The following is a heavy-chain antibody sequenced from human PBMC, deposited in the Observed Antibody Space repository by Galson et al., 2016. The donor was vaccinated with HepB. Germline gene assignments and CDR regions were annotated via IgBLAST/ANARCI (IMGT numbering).Heavy chain of an antibody. J-gene: IGHJ4*02. D-gene: IGHD5-12*01. V-gene: IGHV3-23*01. CDR3: AKDLCGSEDR. Sequence: SLRLSCAASGFTFSSFAMSWVRQAPGRGLEWVSRINEDGTVTDYAASVNGRFTIYRDNAKNTLYLQMNSLRAEDTAVYYCAKDLCGSEDRWGRGTLVTVSS. CDR1: GFTFSSFA. CDR2: INEDGTVT.